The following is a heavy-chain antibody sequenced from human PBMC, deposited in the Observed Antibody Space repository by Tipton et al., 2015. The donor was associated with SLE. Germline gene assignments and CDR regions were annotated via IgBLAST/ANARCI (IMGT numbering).Heavy chain of an antibody. Sequence: QLVQSGAEVKKPGESLKISCKGSGYSFTSYWIGWVRQMPGKGLEWMGIIYPGYSDTRYSPSFQGQVTISADKSISTAYLQWSSLKASDTAMYHCARLSSYYYDSSGYDYWGQGTLFTVSS. V-gene: IGHV5-51*03. D-gene: IGHD3-22*01. CDR3: ARLSSYYYDSSGYDY. CDR1: GYSFTSYW. J-gene: IGHJ4*02. CDR2: IYPGYSDT.